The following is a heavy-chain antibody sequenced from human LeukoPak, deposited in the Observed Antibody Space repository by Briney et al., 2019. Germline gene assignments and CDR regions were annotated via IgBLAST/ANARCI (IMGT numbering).Heavy chain of an antibody. Sequence: ASVKVSCKTSGYTFPSYGLSWVRQAPGQGLEWMGWISASHGNTDYSHKLQGRVTMTIDSFTSTAYLGLRSLRSDDTAVYYCAGTLGYCSSSFCYLKYWGQGTLVTVSS. CDR3: AGTLGYCSSSFCYLKY. J-gene: IGHJ4*02. V-gene: IGHV1-18*01. D-gene: IGHD2-2*01. CDR2: ISASHGNT. CDR1: GYTFPSYG.